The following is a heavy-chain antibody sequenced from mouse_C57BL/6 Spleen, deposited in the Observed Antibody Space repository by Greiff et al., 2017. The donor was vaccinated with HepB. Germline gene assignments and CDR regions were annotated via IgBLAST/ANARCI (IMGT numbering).Heavy chain of an antibody. CDR2: ISSGGDYI. V-gene: IGHV5-9-1*02. J-gene: IGHJ3*01. Sequence: EVKVVESGEGLVKPGGSLKLSCAASGFTFSSYAMSWVRQTPEKRLEWVAYISSGGDYIYYADTVKGRFTISRDNARNTLYLQMSSLKSEDTAMYYCTRGGDDSAWFAYWGQGTLVTVSA. CDR3: TRGGDDSAWFAY. CDR1: GFTFSSYA. D-gene: IGHD2-4*01.